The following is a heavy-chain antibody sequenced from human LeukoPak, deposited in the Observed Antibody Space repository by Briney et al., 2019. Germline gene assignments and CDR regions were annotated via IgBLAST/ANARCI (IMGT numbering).Heavy chain of an antibody. V-gene: IGHV3-11*01. CDR3: ARYCSSTSCYTGAFYYYYGMDV. CDR2: ISGCGSTI. D-gene: IGHD2-2*02. J-gene: IGHJ6*02. Sequence: GGSLRLSCAASGFTFSDYYMSWIRQAPGKGLEWVSYISGCGSTIYYADSVKGRFTISRDNAKNSLYLQMNSLRAEDTAVYYCARYCSSTSCYTGAFYYYYGMDVWGQGTTVTVSS. CDR1: GFTFSDYY.